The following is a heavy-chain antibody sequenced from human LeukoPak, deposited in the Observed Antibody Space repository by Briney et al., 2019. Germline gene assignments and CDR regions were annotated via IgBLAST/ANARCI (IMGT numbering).Heavy chain of an antibody. J-gene: IGHJ4*02. CDR1: GCTFSSYG. CDR2: ISYDGSNK. Sequence: ARSLRLSCAASGCTFSSYGMHWVRQAPGKGLEWVAVISYDGSNKYYADSVKGRFTISRDNSKNTLYLQMNSLRAEDTAVYYCAKDPAGGSSWYASFDYWGQGTLVTVSS. D-gene: IGHD6-13*01. CDR3: AKDPAGGSSWYASFDY. V-gene: IGHV3-30*18.